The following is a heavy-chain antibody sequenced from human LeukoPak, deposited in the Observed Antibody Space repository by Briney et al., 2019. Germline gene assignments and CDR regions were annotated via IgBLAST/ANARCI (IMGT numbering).Heavy chain of an antibody. D-gene: IGHD6-13*01. CDR1: GYTFTTYL. J-gene: IGHJ5*02. CDR3: ARGGPHSSSSDWFDP. V-gene: IGHV1-2*02. CDR2: VHPVTGGT. Sequence: ASVKVSCKTSGYTFTTYLIHWARQAPGQGLEWMGEVHPVTGGTNYAQRFQGRVTMTRDTSISTAYMELSRLRSDDTAVYYCARGGPHSSSSDWFDPWGQGTLVTVSS.